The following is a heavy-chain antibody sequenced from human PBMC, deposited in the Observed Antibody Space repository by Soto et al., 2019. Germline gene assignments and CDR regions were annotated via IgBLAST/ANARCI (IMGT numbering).Heavy chain of an antibody. CDR2: INAGDGDS. D-gene: IGHD3-22*01. V-gene: IGHV1-3*01. Sequence: QVQLVQSGAEVKKPGASVKISCQASGYSFVRYTLHWVRQAPGQSLEWMGWINAGDGDSRYSQKFQGRGIMTRDTSTNTAYMELSSLRSEDTAVYYCARIAGYGSSDNCYVAGWPFDYWGQGTLVTVSS. CDR1: GYSFVRYT. CDR3: ARIAGYGSSDNCYVAGWPFDY. J-gene: IGHJ4*02.